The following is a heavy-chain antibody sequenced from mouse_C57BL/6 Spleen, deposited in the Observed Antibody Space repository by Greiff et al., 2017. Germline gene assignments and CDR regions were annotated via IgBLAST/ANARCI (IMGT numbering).Heavy chain of an antibody. CDR1: GYAFTNYL. CDR2: INPGSGGT. Sequence: VQLQQSGAELVRPGTSVKVSCKASGYAFTNYLIEWVKQRPGQGLEWIGVINPGSGGTNYNEKFKGKATLTADKASSTAYMQLSSLTSEDSAVYFCAREGVKTKDAMDYWGQGTSVTVSS. D-gene: IGHD2-2*01. V-gene: IGHV1-54*01. J-gene: IGHJ4*01. CDR3: AREGVKTKDAMDY.